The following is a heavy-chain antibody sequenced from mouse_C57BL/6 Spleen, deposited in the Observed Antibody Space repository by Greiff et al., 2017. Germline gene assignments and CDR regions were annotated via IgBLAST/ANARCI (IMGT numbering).Heavy chain of an antibody. CDR1: GYTFTSYW. CDR2: IDPSDSET. CDR3: ARTGREWYFDV. D-gene: IGHD4-1*01. V-gene: IGHV1-52*01. Sequence: QVQLKQPGAELVRPGSSVKLSCKASGYTFTSYWMHWVKQRPIQGLEWIGNIDPSDSETHYNQKFKDKATLTVDKSSSTAYMQLSSLTSEDSAVYYCARTGREWYFDVWGTGTTVTVSS. J-gene: IGHJ1*03.